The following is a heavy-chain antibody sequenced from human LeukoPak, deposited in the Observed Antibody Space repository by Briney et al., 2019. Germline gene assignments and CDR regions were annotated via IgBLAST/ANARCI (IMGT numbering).Heavy chain of an antibody. Sequence: GESLKISCKGSGYSFTSYWIGWVRPMPGKGLEWMGIIYPGDSDTRYSPSFQGQVTISADKSISTAYLQWSSLKASDTAMYYCARHGRWWAAAGNNWFDPWGQGTLVTVSS. CDR1: GYSFTSYW. D-gene: IGHD6-13*01. J-gene: IGHJ5*02. CDR3: ARHGRWWAAAGNNWFDP. CDR2: IYPGDSDT. V-gene: IGHV5-51*01.